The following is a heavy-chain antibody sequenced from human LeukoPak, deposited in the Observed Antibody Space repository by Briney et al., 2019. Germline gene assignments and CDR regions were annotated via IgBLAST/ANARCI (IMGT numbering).Heavy chain of an antibody. CDR2: INPSGGST. CDR3: ARDMSKTMVRGVLDY. J-gene: IGHJ4*02. CDR1: GYTFTSYY. Sequence: ASVKVSCKASGYTFTSYYMHWVRQAPGQGLEWMGIINPSGGSTSYAQKFQGRVTMTRDTSTSTVYMELSSLRSEDTAVYYCARDMSKTMVRGVLDYWGQGTLVTVSS. D-gene: IGHD3-10*01. V-gene: IGHV1-46*01.